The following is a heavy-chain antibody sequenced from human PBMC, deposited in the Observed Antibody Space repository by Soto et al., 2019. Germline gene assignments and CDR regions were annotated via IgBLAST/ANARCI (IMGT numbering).Heavy chain of an antibody. J-gene: IGHJ6*02. D-gene: IGHD3-3*01. CDR1: GGSISSGDYY. V-gene: IGHV4-30-4*01. CDR2: IYYSGST. CDR3: ARDARYYDFWSGPSDLGMDV. Sequence: SETLSLTCTVSGGSISSGDYYWSWIRQPPGKGLEWIGYIYYSGSTYYNPSLKSRVTISVDTSKNQFSLKLSSVTAADTAVYYCARDARYYDFWSGPSDLGMDVWGQGTTVTVSS.